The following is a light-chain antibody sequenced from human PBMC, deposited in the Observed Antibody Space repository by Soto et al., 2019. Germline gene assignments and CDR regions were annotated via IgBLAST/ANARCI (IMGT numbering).Light chain of an antibody. CDR3: QQYHKWPIT. V-gene: IGKV3-15*01. CDR1: QDVLTT. CDR2: RAS. Sequence: IGMTQYQDTLSVSPGARATLSCRASQDVLTTLAWYQQKPGQSPRLLIYRASTRATGVPARFSGSGSGTEFTLTISSLQSEDFAVYYCQQYHKWPITFGQGRRLEI. J-gene: IGKJ5*01.